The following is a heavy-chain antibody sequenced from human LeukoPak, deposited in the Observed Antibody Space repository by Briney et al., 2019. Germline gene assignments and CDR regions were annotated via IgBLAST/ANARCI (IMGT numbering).Heavy chain of an antibody. V-gene: IGHV3-53*01. CDR2: IDSGGTT. D-gene: IGHD2-15*01. CDR3: ARGYCSGGSCSKATDY. CDR1: GFIVSSNF. J-gene: IGHJ4*02. Sequence: GGSLRLSCAASGFIVSSNFMSWVRQAPGKGLEWVSIIDSGGTTYYADPVKGRFTISRDNSKNTVYLQMNSLRVEDTAVYSCARGYCSGGSCSKATDYWGQGTLVTVSS.